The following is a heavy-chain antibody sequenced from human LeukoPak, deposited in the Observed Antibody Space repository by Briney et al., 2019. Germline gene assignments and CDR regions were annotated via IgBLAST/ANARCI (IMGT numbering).Heavy chain of an antibody. CDR2: INPGNGNT. J-gene: IGHJ4*02. V-gene: IGHV1-3*01. CDR1: GYTFTISA. D-gene: IGHD5-18*01. Sequence: ASVKVSCTASGYTFTISAMHWVRQAPGQRLEWMGWINPGNGNTKSSQRFQGRVIITRDTSASTAYMELSNLTSEDTAVYYCARAGRATATPGYWGQGTLVTVSS. CDR3: ARAGRATATPGY.